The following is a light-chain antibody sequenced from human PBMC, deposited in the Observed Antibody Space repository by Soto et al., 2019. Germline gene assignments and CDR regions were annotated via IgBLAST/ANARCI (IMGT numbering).Light chain of an antibody. V-gene: IGKV1-9*01. CDR3: QQLNSYPLT. Sequence: DIQLTQSPSFLSASVGDRVTITCRASQGISSYLAWYQQKTGKAPKLLIYAASTLQSGVPSRFRGSGSGTEFTLPLSSLQTEDFATYYCQQLNSYPLTFGGGTKVDIK. J-gene: IGKJ4*01. CDR1: QGISSY. CDR2: AAS.